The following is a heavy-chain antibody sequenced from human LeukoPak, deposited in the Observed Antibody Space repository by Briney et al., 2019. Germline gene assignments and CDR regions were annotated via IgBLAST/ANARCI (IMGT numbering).Heavy chain of an antibody. D-gene: IGHD1-26*01. CDR3: ARYREVGATVDY. Sequence: ASVKVSCKASGYTFTSYYMHWVRQAPGQGLEWMGIINPSGGSTSYAQKFQGRVTMTRDMSTSTVYMELSSLRSEDTAVYYCARYREVGATVDYWGQGTLVTVSS. J-gene: IGHJ4*02. CDR1: GYTFTSYY. V-gene: IGHV1-46*01. CDR2: INPSGGST.